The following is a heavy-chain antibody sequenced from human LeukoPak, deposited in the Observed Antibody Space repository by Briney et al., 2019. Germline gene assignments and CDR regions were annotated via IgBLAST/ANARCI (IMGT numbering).Heavy chain of an antibody. CDR2: IIPIFGTA. J-gene: IGHJ6*03. CDR3: ATAGPGSSDLPINYYYYMDV. D-gene: IGHD6-13*01. V-gene: IGHV1-69*13. CDR1: GGTFSSYA. Sequence: SVKVSCKASGGTFSSYAISWARQAPGQGLEWMGGIIPIFGTANYAQKFQGRVTITADESTSTAYMELSSLRSEDTAVYYCATAGPGSSDLPINYYYYMDVWGKGTTVTVSS.